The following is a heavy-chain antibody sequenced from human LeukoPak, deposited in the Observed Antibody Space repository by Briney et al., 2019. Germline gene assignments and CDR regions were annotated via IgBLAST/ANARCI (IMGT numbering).Heavy chain of an antibody. D-gene: IGHD2-15*01. J-gene: IGHJ4*02. V-gene: IGHV3-30-3*01. CDR1: GFTFSRYA. CDR3: ARESGRYCSGAGCYAFDY. Sequence: PGRSLRLSCAASGFTFSRYAMHWVRQAPGKGLEWGAVISYDASNKNYADSVKGRFTISRDNSKNTLYLEMNGLRPEDTAVYYCARESGRYCSGAGCYAFDYWGQGTLVTVSS. CDR2: ISYDASNK.